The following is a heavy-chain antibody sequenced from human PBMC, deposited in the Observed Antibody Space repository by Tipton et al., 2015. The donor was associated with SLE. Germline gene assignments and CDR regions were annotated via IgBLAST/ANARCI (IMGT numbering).Heavy chain of an antibody. CDR1: GGSISSGSYY. D-gene: IGHD2-2*01. Sequence: TLSLTCTVSGGSISSGSYYWSWIRQPAGKGLEWIGRIYTSGSTNYNPSLKSRVTISVDTSKNQFSLKLSSVTAADTAVYYCARAVPSPGEHCFDYWGQGTLVTVSS. CDR2: IYTSGST. J-gene: IGHJ4*02. V-gene: IGHV4-61*02. CDR3: ARAVPSPGEHCFDY.